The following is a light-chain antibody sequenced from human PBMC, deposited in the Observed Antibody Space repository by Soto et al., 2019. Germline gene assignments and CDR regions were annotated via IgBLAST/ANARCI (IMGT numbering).Light chain of an antibody. J-gene: IGLJ2*01. V-gene: IGLV2-14*03. Sequence: QSVLTQPASVSGSPGQSITISCTGTSSDIGSHNYVSWYQQHPGKAPKLVIYAVSNRPSGVSNRFSGSKSGNTASLTISGLQAEDEAAYYCSSYATSSSLVVFGGGTKVTVL. CDR3: SSYATSSSLVV. CDR1: SSDIGSHNY. CDR2: AVS.